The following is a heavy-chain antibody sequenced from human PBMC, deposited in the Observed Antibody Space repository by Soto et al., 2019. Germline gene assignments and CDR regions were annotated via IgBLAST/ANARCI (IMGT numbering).Heavy chain of an antibody. J-gene: IGHJ4*02. CDR1: GFTFSSYA. CDR3: APTSHWKFDY. V-gene: IGHV3-23*01. D-gene: IGHD1-1*01. CDR2: ITGSGGST. Sequence: GGSLRLSCAASGFTFSSYAMSWVRQAPRKGLEWVSAITGSGGSTYYADSVKGRFTISRDNSKNTLYLQMNSLRAEDTAVYYCAPTSHWKFDYWGQGTLVTVSS.